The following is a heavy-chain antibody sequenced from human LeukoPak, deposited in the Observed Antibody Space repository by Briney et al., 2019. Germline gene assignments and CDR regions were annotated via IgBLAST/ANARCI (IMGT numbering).Heavy chain of an antibody. D-gene: IGHD2-21*02. J-gene: IGHJ5*02. Sequence: ASVKVSCKAFGYTFTNYYMHWVRQAPGQGLEWMGLINPSGHWTSHAQKFQGRVTLTRDVSTSTDYLELSSLRSEDTAVYYCARDNSVRDTAWWFDPWGQGTLVTVSS. CDR1: GYTFTNYY. CDR2: INPSGHWT. V-gene: IGHV1-46*01. CDR3: ARDNSVRDTAWWFDP.